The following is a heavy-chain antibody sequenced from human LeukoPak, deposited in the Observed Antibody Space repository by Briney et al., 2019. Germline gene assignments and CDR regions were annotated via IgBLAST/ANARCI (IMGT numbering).Heavy chain of an antibody. CDR3: ARERDTYYDNLFDP. D-gene: IGHD3-22*01. Sequence: PGGSLRLSCAASGFTFSSYGMHWVRQAPGKGLEWVAFIRYDGSNKYYADSVKGRFTISRDNSKNTLYLQMNSLRAEDTAVYYCARERDTYYDNLFDPWGQGTLVTVSS. CDR1: GFTFSSYG. CDR2: IRYDGSNK. V-gene: IGHV3-30*02. J-gene: IGHJ5*02.